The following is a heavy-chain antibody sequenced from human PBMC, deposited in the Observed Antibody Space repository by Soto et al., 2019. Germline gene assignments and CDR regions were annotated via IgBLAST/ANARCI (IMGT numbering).Heavy chain of an antibody. CDR3: AKEDNDFRFGP. V-gene: IGHV3-30*18. D-gene: IGHD3-3*01. Sequence: VQLLESGGGLVQPGGSLRVSCAASGFSFSSYGMNWVRQAPGKGLEWVAVISYDGSNKYYADSVKGRFTISRDNSKNTLYLQMDSLRAEDTAVYYCAKEDNDFRFGPWGQGTLVTVSS. J-gene: IGHJ5*02. CDR1: GFSFSSYG. CDR2: ISYDGSNK.